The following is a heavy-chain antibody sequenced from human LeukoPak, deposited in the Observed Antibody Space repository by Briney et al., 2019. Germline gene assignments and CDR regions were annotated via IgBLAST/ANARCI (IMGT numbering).Heavy chain of an antibody. CDR2: IKQDGSEK. CDR1: GFTFSSYW. V-gene: IGHV3-7*03. D-gene: IGHD1-1*01. CDR3: AKKGQADDNGKPD. Sequence: GGSLRLSCAASGFTFSSYWMSGVRQAPGKGLEWVANIKQDGSEKYYVDSVKGRYTISRDNSKNTLYLQMNNLRADDTAVYYCAKKGQADDNGKPDWGQGTLVTVSS. J-gene: IGHJ4*02.